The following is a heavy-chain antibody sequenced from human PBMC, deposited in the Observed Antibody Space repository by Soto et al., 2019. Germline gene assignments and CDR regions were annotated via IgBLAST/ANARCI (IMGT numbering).Heavy chain of an antibody. CDR3: ARFITIFGVVRHFDY. J-gene: IGHJ4*02. CDR1: YRRIGSGCNY. CDR2: IYYSGST. Sequence: TLSVTWTVSYRRIGSGCNYRWWLRQPTEKGLEWIGYIYYSGSTYYNPSLKSRVTISVDTSKNQFSLKLSSVTAADTAVYYCARFITIFGVVRHFDYWGQGTLVTVSS. V-gene: IGHV4-31*02. D-gene: IGHD3-3*01.